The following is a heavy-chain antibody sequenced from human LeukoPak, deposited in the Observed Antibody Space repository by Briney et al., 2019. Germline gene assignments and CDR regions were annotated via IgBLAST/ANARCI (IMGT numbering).Heavy chain of an antibody. Sequence: PGSSLRLSCAASGFSFSTFVMHWVRQAPGKGLEWVAVIRPDGSHISYVDPVKGRFTISRDNSNNMLYLQMSSLRAEDTALYYCAKGNYYFDSSGYFHFDSWGQGTLVTVSA. J-gene: IGHJ4*02. CDR2: IRPDGSHI. CDR1: GFSFSTFV. D-gene: IGHD3-22*01. V-gene: IGHV3-33*06. CDR3: AKGNYYFDSSGYFHFDS.